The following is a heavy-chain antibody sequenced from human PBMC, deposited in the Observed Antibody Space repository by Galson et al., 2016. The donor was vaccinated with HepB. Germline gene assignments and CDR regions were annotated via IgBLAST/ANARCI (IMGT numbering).Heavy chain of an antibody. CDR2: IYHTGST. D-gene: IGHD6-19*01. Sequence: SETLSLTCTLSGGSIDTVSFYWAWIRQTPGKGLEWVGSIYHTGSTYLSASLKSRVIMSVDKSMNQFPLKLSSLTVADSAVYYCARSTAVSGRRSWGYLDPWGQGTLVTVSS. V-gene: IGHV4-39*06. J-gene: IGHJ5*02. CDR3: ARSTAVSGRRSWGYLDP. CDR1: GGSIDTVSFY.